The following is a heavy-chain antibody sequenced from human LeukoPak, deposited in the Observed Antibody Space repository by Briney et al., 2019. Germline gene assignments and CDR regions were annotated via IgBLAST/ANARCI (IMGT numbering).Heavy chain of an antibody. CDR3: AREPEDYYDSSGYYPD. J-gene: IGHJ4*02. CDR1: GFTFSSYS. Sequence: PGGSLRLSCAASGFTFSSYSMNWVRQAPGKGLEWVSDISRSSTTIYYADSVKGRFTISRDNAKNSLYLQMNILRAEDTAVYYRAREPEDYYDSSGYYPDWGQGTLVTVSS. V-gene: IGHV3-48*04. D-gene: IGHD3-22*01. CDR2: ISRSSTTI.